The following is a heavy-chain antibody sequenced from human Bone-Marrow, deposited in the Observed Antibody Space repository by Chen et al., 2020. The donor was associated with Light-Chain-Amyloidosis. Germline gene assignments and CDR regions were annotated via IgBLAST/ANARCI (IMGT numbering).Heavy chain of an antibody. CDR3: TRDVPSKARFLEWVGFDP. CDR1: GFRFTGAW. V-gene: IGHV3-49*04. Sequence: EVQLVESGGGLVKSGGSLRLSCAASGFRFTGAWMNWVRQAPGQGLEWVGFIRSKADGGTTEYAASVKGRFTISRDDSKSIAYLQMNSLKTEDTAVYYCTRDVPSKARFLEWVGFDPWGQGTLVTVSS. D-gene: IGHD3-3*01. J-gene: IGHJ5*02. CDR2: IRSKADGGTT.